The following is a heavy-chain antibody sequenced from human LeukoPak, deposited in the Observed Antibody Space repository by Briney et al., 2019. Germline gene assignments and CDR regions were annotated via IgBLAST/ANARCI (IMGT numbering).Heavy chain of an antibody. CDR3: ARDLTYYYGSGSYGDY. CDR2: INPISGGT. V-gene: IGHV1-2*02. J-gene: IGHJ4*02. Sequence: ASVKVSCKASGYTFTDYYIHWVRQAPGQGLEWMGWINPISGGTNFPQKFQGRVIMTRDTSISTAYMGLRSLRSDDTAVYYCARDLTYYYGSGSYGDYWGQGTLVTVSS. D-gene: IGHD3-10*01. CDR1: GYTFTDYY.